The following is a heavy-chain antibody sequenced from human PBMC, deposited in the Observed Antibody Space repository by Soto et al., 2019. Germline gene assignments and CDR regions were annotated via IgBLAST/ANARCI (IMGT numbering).Heavy chain of an antibody. CDR2: IGGSGGDT. Sequence: EVQLLESGGGLVQPGGSLRLSCAGSGFTFGNYAMSWVRQAPGKGLEWVSNIGGSGGDTYYADAVKGRFTISRDNSRKTLYLQINSLRDEDTAAYYCATCLGVGHCSNGIWARLRQWSQGALVTVSS. D-gene: IGHD2-8*01. CDR1: GFTFGNYA. J-gene: IGHJ1*01. V-gene: IGHV3-23*01. CDR3: ATCLGVGHCSNGIWARLRQ.